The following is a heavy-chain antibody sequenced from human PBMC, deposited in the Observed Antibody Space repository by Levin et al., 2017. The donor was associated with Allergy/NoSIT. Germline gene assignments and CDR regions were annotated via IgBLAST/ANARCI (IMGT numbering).Heavy chain of an antibody. D-gene: IGHD3-22*01. Sequence: PSETLSLTCSVSGGSIRSYYWSWIRQPPGKGLEWIGYIYYSGSTNYNPSLKSRVTISADTSKNQFSLKLTSVTAADTAVYYCARVSDGSGDGDFDYWGQGTLVTVSS. CDR2: IYYSGST. J-gene: IGHJ4*02. CDR1: GGSIRSYY. CDR3: ARVSDGSGDGDFDY. V-gene: IGHV4-59*01.